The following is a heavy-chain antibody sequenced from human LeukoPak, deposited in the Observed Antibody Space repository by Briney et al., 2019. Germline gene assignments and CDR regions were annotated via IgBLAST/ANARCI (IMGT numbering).Heavy chain of an antibody. Sequence: ASVKISCKVSGSTFTDYYMHWVHQAPGHRVKWMGLVDHEDGETIYAEKLQGRVTITADTSTDTAYMELSSLRSEDTAVYYCATGRDGYNYFDYWGQGTLVTVSS. D-gene: IGHD5-24*01. CDR1: GSTFTDYY. V-gene: IGHV1-69-2*01. CDR3: ATGRDGYNYFDY. J-gene: IGHJ4*02. CDR2: VDHEDGET.